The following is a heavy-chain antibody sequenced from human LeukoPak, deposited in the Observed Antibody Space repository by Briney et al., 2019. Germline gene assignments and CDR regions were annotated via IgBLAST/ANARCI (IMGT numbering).Heavy chain of an antibody. CDR3: ARAGQIVVVPATDAFDI. CDR1: GFTFSSYS. Sequence: GGSLRLSCAASGFTFSSYSMNWVRQAPGKGLEWVSSISSSSSYIYYADSVKGRFTISRDNAKNSLYLQMNSLRAEDTAVYYCARAGQIVVVPATDAFDIWGQGTMVTVSS. J-gene: IGHJ3*02. D-gene: IGHD2-2*01. V-gene: IGHV3-21*01. CDR2: ISSSSSYI.